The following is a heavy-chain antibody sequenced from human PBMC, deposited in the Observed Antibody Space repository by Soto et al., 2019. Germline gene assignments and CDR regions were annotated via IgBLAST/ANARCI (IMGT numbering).Heavy chain of an antibody. CDR1: GFTFSSYA. Sequence: GGSLRLSCAASGFTFSSYAMHWVRQAPGKGLEWVAVISYDGSNKYYADSVKGRFTISRDNSKNTLYLQMNSLRAEDTAVYYCARDRDFWSGPAINWGQGTLVTVSS. D-gene: IGHD3-3*01. V-gene: IGHV3-30-3*01. CDR2: ISYDGSNK. CDR3: ARDRDFWSGPAIN. J-gene: IGHJ4*02.